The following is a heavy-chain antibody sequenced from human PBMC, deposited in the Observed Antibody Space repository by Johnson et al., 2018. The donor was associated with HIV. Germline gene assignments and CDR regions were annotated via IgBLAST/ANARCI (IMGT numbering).Heavy chain of an antibody. D-gene: IGHD6-13*01. Sequence: VQVVESGKGVVPPGRSQRLSCAASGFTFKTYGINWVRQAPGKGLEWVSSISGSGGSTYYADSVRGRFTISRDNRKNSLYLQLNSLRAEDTALYYCAKGSPYTSSWLDALDICGQGTMVTVSS. J-gene: IGHJ3*02. V-gene: IGHV3-43*02. CDR2: ISGSGGST. CDR1: GFTFKTYG. CDR3: AKGSPYTSSWLDALDI.